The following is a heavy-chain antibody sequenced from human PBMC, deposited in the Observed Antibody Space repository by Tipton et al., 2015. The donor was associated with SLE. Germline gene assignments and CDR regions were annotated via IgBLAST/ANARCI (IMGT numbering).Heavy chain of an antibody. J-gene: IGHJ4*02. D-gene: IGHD3-16*02. V-gene: IGHV4-31*03. CDR3: ARRDNFWGSYRRAHPYFDL. Sequence: LRLSCNASGGSISSGGYYWSWIRQHPGKGLEWIGYTYYSGSPYYNPSLKSRVTISLDMSKNQFSLRLSSVTAADTAVYYCARRDNFWGSYRRAHPYFDLWGQGALVTVSS. CDR1: GGSISSGGYY. CDR2: TYYSGSP.